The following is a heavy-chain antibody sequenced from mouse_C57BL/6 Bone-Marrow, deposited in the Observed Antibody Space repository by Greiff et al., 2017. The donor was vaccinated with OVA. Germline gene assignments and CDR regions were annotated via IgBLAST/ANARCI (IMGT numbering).Heavy chain of an antibody. Sequence: DVKLVESGGGLVKPGGSLKLSCAASGFTFSDYGMHWVRQAPEKGLEWVAYISRGSSTIYYADTVKGRFTISRDNAKNTLFLQMTSLRSEDTAMYYGARGEVWLRRDWYFDVWGTGTTVTVSS. J-gene: IGHJ1*03. CDR3: ARGEVWLRRDWYFDV. D-gene: IGHD2-2*01. CDR2: ISRGSSTI. CDR1: GFTFSDYG. V-gene: IGHV5-17*01.